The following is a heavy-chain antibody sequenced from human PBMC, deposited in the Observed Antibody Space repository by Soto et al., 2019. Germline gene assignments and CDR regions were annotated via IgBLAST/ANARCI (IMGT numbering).Heavy chain of an antibody. CDR2: INPNSGGT. Sequence: ASVNVSCKASGYTFTGYYMHWVRQAPGQGLEWMGWINPNSGGTNYAQKFQGWVTMTRDTSISTAYMELSRLRSDDTAVYYCARGGDYYGSGSYYYYGMDVWGQGTTVTVSS. D-gene: IGHD3-10*01. CDR1: GYTFTGYY. J-gene: IGHJ6*02. CDR3: ARGGDYYGSGSYYYYGMDV. V-gene: IGHV1-2*04.